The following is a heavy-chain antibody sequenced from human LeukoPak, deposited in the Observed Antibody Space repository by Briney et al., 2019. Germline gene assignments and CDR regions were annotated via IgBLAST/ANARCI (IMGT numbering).Heavy chain of an antibody. V-gene: IGHV3-7*04. D-gene: IGHD6-13*01. J-gene: IGHJ5*02. Sequence: GGSLRLSCAASGFTFSTYWMTWVRQAPGKGLEWVANIKQDGSEKYYVDSVKGRFTISRDNAKNSLYLQMNSLRAEDTAVYYCARASIAAAGPGWFDPWGQGTLVTVSS. CDR1: GFTFSTYW. CDR3: ARASIAAAGPGWFDP. CDR2: IKQDGSEK.